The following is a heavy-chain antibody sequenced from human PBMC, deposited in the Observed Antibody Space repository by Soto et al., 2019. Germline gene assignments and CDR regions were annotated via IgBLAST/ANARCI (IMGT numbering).Heavy chain of an antibody. Sequence: PGGSLRLSCAASGFTFSDHYMDWVRQAPGKGLEWVGRTRDKANSYTTEYAASVKGRFTISRDDSKNSLYLQMNSLKTEDTAVYYCARVVGASYFDFWGQGTLVTVSS. V-gene: IGHV3-72*01. CDR3: ARVVGASYFDF. D-gene: IGHD1-26*01. J-gene: IGHJ4*02. CDR1: GFTFSDHY. CDR2: TRDKANSYTT.